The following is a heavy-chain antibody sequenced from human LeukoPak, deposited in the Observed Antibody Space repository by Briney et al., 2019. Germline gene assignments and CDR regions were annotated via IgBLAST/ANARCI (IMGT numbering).Heavy chain of an antibody. Sequence: SETLSLTCTVSGGSISSSSYYWGWIRQPPGKGLEWIGSIYYSGSTYYNPSLKSRVTISVDTSKNQFSLKLSSVTAADTAVYYCVITYSNYFEYWGQGTLATVSS. CDR3: VITYSNYFEY. CDR2: IYYSGST. J-gene: IGHJ4*02. V-gene: IGHV4-39*01. CDR1: GGSISSSSYY. D-gene: IGHD4-11*01.